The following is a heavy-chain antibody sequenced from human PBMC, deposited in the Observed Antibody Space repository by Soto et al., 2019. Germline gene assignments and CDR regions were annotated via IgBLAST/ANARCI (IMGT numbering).Heavy chain of an antibody. V-gene: IGHV5-51*01. Sequence: PGESLKLSCKGSAYSFTSYWIGWVRQMPGKGLDWMGIIYLGDSDTRYSPSFQGQVTISADKSISTSYLQWSSLKASDTAMYYCARQLKDRYYYFGMDVWGQGTTVSVSS. CDR1: AYSFTSYW. CDR3: ARQLKDRYYYFGMDV. CDR2: IYLGDSDT. J-gene: IGHJ6*02.